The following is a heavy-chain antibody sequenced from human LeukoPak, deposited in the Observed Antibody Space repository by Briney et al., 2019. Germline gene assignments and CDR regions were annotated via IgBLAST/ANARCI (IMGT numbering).Heavy chain of an antibody. V-gene: IGHV3-20*04. D-gene: IGHD1-26*01. J-gene: IGHJ3*02. CDR3: ARAEEGAEADI. CDR1: GFTVSSNS. Sequence: GGSLRLSCTVSGFTVSSNSMSWVRQAPGKGLEWVSGINWNGGSTGYADSVKGRFTISRDNAKNSLYLQMNSLRAEDTALYYCARAEEGAEADIWGQGTMVTVSS. CDR2: INWNGGST.